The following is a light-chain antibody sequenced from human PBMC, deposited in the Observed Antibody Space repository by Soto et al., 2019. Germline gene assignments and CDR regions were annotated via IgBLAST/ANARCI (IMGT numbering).Light chain of an antibody. J-gene: IGKJ1*01. CDR2: AAS. CDR1: HGIRND. CDR3: LQHSTYPLT. Sequence: DIQMTQFPSSLSASVGDRVTITCRASHGIRNDLGWYQQKPGKAPKRLIYAASSLQSGVPSRFSGSGSGTEFTLAMSSLQPEDSASFYCLQHSTYPLTFGQGTKVEIK. V-gene: IGKV1-17*01.